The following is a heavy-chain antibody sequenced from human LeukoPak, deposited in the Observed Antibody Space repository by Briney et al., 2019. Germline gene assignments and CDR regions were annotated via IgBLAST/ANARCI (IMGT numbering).Heavy chain of an antibody. J-gene: IGHJ6*02. D-gene: IGHD5-24*01. V-gene: IGHV3-30-3*01. CDR2: ISYDGSNK. CDR1: GFTFSSYA. Sequence: PGGSLRLSCAASGFTFSSYAMHWVRQAPGKGLEWVAVISYDGSNKYYADSVKGRFTISRDNSKNPLYLQMNSLGAEDTSVYYCAWPPVDYYGMDVWGQGTTVTVSS. CDR3: AWPPVDYYGMDV.